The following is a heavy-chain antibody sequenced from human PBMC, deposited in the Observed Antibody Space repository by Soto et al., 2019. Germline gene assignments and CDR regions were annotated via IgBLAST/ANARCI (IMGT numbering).Heavy chain of an antibody. V-gene: IGHV1-2*04. CDR2: INPNSGGT. CDR1: GYTFTGYY. Sequence: GASVKVSCKASGYTFTGYYMHWVRQAPGQGLEWMGWINPNSGGTNYAQKFQGWVTMTRDTSISTAYMELSRLRSDDTAVYYCARGYRMVATSKSGNYYYGMDAWGQGTTVTVSS. CDR3: ARGYRMVATSKSGNYYYGMDA. D-gene: IGHD5-12*01. J-gene: IGHJ6*02.